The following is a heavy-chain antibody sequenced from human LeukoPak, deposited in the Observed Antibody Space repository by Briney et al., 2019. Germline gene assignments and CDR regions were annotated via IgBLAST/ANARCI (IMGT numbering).Heavy chain of an antibody. CDR3: ARDHLVCPSTSCYTGRDWFDP. Sequence: SETLSLTCTVSGGSISSSSYYWGWIRQPPGKGLEWIGSIYYSGSTYYSPSLKSRVTISVDTSKNQFSLKLSSVTAADSAVYSCARDHLVCPSTSCYTGRDWFDPWGQGTLVTVSS. CDR1: GGSISSSSYY. V-gene: IGHV4-39*07. D-gene: IGHD2-2*02. J-gene: IGHJ5*02. CDR2: IYYSGST.